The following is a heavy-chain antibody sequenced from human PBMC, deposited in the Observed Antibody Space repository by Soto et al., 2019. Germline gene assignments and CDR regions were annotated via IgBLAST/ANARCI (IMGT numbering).Heavy chain of an antibody. J-gene: IGHJ4*02. V-gene: IGHV3-33*01. D-gene: IGHD3-10*01. Sequence: QVQLVESGGGVVQPGGSLRLSCTASGFAFSNYGIHWVRQAPGKGLEWVAVIYYDGSNKYYADSVKGRFTISSDNSKDSLFLQMNSLRAEDTAVYYCARGYYVSGSFYFGYWGQGTLVTVSS. CDR1: GFAFSNYG. CDR2: IYYDGSNK. CDR3: ARGYYVSGSFYFGY.